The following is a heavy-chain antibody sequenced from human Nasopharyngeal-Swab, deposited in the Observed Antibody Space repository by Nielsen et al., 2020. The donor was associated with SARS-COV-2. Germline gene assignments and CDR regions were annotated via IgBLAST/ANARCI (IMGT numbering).Heavy chain of an antibody. CDR3: ARDGVVAATDAFDI. V-gene: IGHV4-31*02. Sequence: WIRQPTGKGLEWIGYIYYSGSTYYNPSLKSRVTISVDTSKNQFSLKLSSVTAADTAVYYCARDGVVAATDAFDIWGQGTMVTVSS. J-gene: IGHJ3*02. CDR2: IYYSGST. D-gene: IGHD2-15*01.